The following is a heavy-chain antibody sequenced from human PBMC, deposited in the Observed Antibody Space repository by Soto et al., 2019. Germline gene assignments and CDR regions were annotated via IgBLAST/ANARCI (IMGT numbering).Heavy chain of an antibody. CDR2: IIPIFGTA. Sequence: SVKVSCKASGGTFSSYAISWVRQAPGQGLEWMGGIIPIFGTANYAQKFQGRVTITADESTSTAYMELSSLRSEDTAVYYCARDVVAATRYYYYYGMDVWGQGTTVTV. CDR3: ARDVVAATRYYYYYGMDV. V-gene: IGHV1-69*13. D-gene: IGHD2-15*01. CDR1: GGTFSSYA. J-gene: IGHJ6*02.